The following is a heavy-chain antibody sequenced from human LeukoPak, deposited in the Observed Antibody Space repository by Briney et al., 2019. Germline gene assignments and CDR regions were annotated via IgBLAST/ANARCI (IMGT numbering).Heavy chain of an antibody. CDR1: GFTFGNYA. D-gene: IGHD2-2*01. Sequence: GGSLRLSCTASGFTFGNYAMSWFRQAPGKGLEWVGFIRSKDYGETTECAASVKGRFTISRDDSKSIAYLQMNSLKTEDTAVYYCTRGRYQFDYWGQGTRVTVSS. V-gene: IGHV3-49*03. J-gene: IGHJ4*02. CDR2: IRSKDYGETT. CDR3: TRGRYQFDY.